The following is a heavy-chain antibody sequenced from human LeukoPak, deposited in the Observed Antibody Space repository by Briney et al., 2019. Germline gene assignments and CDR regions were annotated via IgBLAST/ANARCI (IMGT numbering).Heavy chain of an antibody. CDR2: INHSGST. J-gene: IGHJ4*02. D-gene: IGHD2-8*01. CDR1: GGSFSGYY. CDR3: ARVRRCTNGVCYTCDY. Sequence: SETLSLTCAVYGGSFSGYYWSWIRQPPGKGLEWIGEINHSGSTDYNPSLKSRVTISVDTSKNQFSLKLSSVTAADTAVYYCARVRRCTNGVCYTCDYWGQGTLVTVSS. V-gene: IGHV4-34*01.